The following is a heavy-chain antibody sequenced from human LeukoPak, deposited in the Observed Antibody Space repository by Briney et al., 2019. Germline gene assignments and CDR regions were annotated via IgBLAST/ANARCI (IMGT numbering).Heavy chain of an antibody. Sequence: PGGSLRLSCAASGSTFSNSWMHWVRQAPGKGLVWVSRINSDGSTRDYADSVRGRFTISRDDAKNTVYLQMNSLRAEDTAVYYCAAMAWGWGQGTLVTVSS. D-gene: IGHD1-26*01. CDR1: GSTFSNSW. J-gene: IGHJ4*02. CDR3: AAMAWG. V-gene: IGHV3-74*01. CDR2: INSDGSTR.